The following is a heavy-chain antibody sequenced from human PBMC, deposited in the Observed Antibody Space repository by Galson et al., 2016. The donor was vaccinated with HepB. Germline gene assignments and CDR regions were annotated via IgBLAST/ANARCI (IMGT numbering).Heavy chain of an antibody. CDR3: ARGSGWLFDR. J-gene: IGHJ4*02. V-gene: IGHV2-5*02. CDR2: IYWDDNE. D-gene: IGHD6-19*01. CDR1: GFSLSTSAVG. Sequence: PALVQPTQTLTLTCTFSGFSLSTSAVGVDWIRQAPGKAPEWLAFIYWDDNEHYSPSLESRLTITKDTSKNQVVLTMTNMDPVDTGTYYCARGSGWLFDRWSQGTLVTVS.